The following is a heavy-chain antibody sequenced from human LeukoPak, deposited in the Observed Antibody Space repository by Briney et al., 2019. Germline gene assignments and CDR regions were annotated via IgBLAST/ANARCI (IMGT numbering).Heavy chain of an antibody. J-gene: IGHJ3*01. CDR1: GFTFVGYW. Sequence: GGSLRLSCAASGFTFVGYWMSWVRQAPGKGLEWVANIKQDGSEKYYVDSVKGRFTISRDNTKNSLYLQMNSLRAEDTAVYYCARDHQLGAPMEDVWGQGTMVTVSS. D-gene: IGHD6-6*01. V-gene: IGHV3-7*01. CDR2: IKQDGSEK. CDR3: ARDHQLGAPMEDV.